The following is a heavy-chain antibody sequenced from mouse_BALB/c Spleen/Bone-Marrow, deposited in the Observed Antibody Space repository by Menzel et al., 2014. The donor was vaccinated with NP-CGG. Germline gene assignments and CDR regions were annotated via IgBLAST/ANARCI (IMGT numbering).Heavy chain of an antibody. D-gene: IGHD1-2*01. J-gene: IGHJ2*01. Sequence: EVMLVESGGGLVQPGGSLKLSCAASGFDFSRYWMSWVRQAPGKGLEWIGEINPDSSTINYTPSLKDKFIISRDNAKNALYLCENNVISEDTALYHCAKLYFYGYLNYGGQGTTHTVSS. CDR1: GFDFSRYW. CDR2: INPDSSTI. V-gene: IGHV4-1*02. CDR3: AKLYFYGYLNY.